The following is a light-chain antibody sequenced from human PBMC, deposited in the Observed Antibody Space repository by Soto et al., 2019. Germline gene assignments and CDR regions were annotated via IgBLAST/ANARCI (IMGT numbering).Light chain of an antibody. CDR3: QQLNSYPLT. J-gene: IGKJ4*01. CDR2: GAS. CDR1: QSVSSN. V-gene: IGKV3-15*01. Sequence: DIVMTQSPATLPVSPGERATLSCRASQSVSSNLAWYQQKPGQAPRFLIYGASTRATGIPARFSGSGSGTEFTLTISSLQSEDFATYYCQQLNSYPLTFGGGTKVDI.